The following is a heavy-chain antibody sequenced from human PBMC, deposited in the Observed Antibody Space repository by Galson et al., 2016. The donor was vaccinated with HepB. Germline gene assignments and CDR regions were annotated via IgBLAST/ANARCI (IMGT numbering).Heavy chain of an antibody. CDR3: AKDITIRPAYYFYGLDV. CDR1: GFTFEENT. V-gene: IGHV3-9*01. Sequence: SLRLSCAASGFTFEENTMHWVRQAPGRGLEWVSGISWNGNALGYADSVKGRFIISRDNAKNSLYLQMNSLRTEDTALYYFAKDITIRPAYYFYGLDVWGQGTTVTVSS. J-gene: IGHJ6*02. CDR2: ISWNGNAL.